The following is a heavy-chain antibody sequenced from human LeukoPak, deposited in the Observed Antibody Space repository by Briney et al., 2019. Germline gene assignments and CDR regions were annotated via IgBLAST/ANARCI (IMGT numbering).Heavy chain of an antibody. V-gene: IGHV4-59*08. CDR3: ARHETGTFSPFNY. D-gene: IGHD1-7*01. J-gene: IGHJ4*02. CDR2: IYYSGST. CDR1: GGSISSYF. Sequence: SETLSLTCTVSGGSISSYFWSWIRQPPEKGLEWIGYIYYSGSTSYNPSLKSRVTISVDSAKNQFSLKLSSVTAADTAVCFCARHETGTFSPFNYWGQGTLVTVSS.